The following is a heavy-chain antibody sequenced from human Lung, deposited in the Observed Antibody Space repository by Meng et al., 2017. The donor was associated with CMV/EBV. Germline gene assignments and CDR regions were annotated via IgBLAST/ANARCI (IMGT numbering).Heavy chain of an antibody. V-gene: IGHV3-23*01. CDR3: ASKQR. Sequence: ESLKISCAASGFTFSSYSMSWIRQAPGKGLQWVSSISGSSTVTYYADSVKGRFTISRDNAKNSLYLQMNSLRAEDTAVYYCASKQRWGQGTLVTVSS. CDR1: GFTFSSYS. D-gene: IGHD1/OR15-1a*01. J-gene: IGHJ4*02. CDR2: ISGSSTVT.